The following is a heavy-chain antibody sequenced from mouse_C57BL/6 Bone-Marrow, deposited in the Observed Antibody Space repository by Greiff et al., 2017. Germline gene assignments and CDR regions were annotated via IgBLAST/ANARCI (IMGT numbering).Heavy chain of an antibody. J-gene: IGHJ2*01. Sequence: EVQGVESGGDLVKPGGSLKFSCAASGFTFSSYGMSWVRQTPDKRLEWVATISSGGSYTYYPDSVKGRFTISRDNAKNTLYLQVSSLKSENTAMYYCANHPDLYYFDYWGQGTTLAVSA. CDR3: ANHPDLYYFDY. V-gene: IGHV5-6*01. CDR1: GFTFSSYG. CDR2: ISSGGSYT.